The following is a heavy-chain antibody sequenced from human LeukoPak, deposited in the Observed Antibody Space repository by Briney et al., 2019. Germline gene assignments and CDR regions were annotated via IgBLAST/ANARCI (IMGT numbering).Heavy chain of an antibody. CDR2: IRYDGSNK. V-gene: IGHV3-30*02. D-gene: IGHD6-19*01. CDR3: AKVGSGWYGVDY. J-gene: IGHJ4*02. Sequence: GGSLRLSCVASGIIFSSYGMHWVRQAPGKGPEWVAFIRYDGSNKYYTDSVKGRFTISRDNSKNTLYLQMNSLRDEDTAVYYCAKVGSGWYGVDYWGQGTLVTVSS. CDR1: GIIFSSYG.